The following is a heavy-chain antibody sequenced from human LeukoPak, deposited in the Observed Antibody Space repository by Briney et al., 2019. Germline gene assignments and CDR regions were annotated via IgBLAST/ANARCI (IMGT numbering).Heavy chain of an antibody. J-gene: IGHJ4*02. CDR2: ISWNSGSI. V-gene: IGHV3-9*01. Sequence: PGRSLRLSCAASGFTFDDYAMHWVRQAPGKGLGWVSGISWNSGSIGYADSVKGRFTISRDNAKNSLYLQMNSLRAEDTALYYCAKDIGSSTSCPIAWGQGTLVTVSS. CDR1: GFTFDDYA. D-gene: IGHD2-2*01. CDR3: AKDIGSSTSCPIA.